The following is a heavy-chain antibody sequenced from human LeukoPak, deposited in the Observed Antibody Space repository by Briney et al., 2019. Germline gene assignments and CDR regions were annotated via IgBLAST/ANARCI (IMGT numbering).Heavy chain of an antibody. V-gene: IGHV1-46*01. Sequence: ASVKVSCKASGYTFTSYYMHWVRQAPGQGLEWMGIINPSGGSTSYAQKFQGRVTMTRDTSTSTVYMELSSLRSEDTAVYYCARGGGVSDIVVVPAAINWFDPWGQGTLVTVSS. J-gene: IGHJ5*02. D-gene: IGHD2-2*02. CDR2: INPSGGST. CDR3: ARGGGVSDIVVVPAAINWFDP. CDR1: GYTFTSYY.